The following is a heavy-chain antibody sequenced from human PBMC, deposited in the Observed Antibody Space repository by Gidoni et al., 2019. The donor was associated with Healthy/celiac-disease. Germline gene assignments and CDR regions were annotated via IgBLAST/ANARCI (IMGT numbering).Heavy chain of an antibody. J-gene: IGHJ4*02. CDR2: NT. V-gene: IGHV4-39*01. D-gene: IGHD3-22*01. CDR3: ARQNYYDTSGYPDFDY. Sequence: NTYSNPSLRSRLTISVDTSKNQFSLQLSSVTAADTALYYCARQNYYDTSGYPDFDYWGQGTLVTVSS.